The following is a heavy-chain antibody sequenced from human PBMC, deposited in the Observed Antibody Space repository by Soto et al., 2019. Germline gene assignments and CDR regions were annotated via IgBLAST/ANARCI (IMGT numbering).Heavy chain of an antibody. V-gene: IGHV3-23*01. J-gene: IGHJ4*02. Sequence: GGSLRLSCAASGFTFSSYSMSWVRQAPGKGLEWVSGFRGSGDDVTTYYADSVKGRFAISRDNSKNMLFLQMNSLRVEDTAIYYCAKKVNSGSGSQYFDYWGQGTLVTVSS. CDR1: GFTFSSYS. CDR3: AKKVNSGSGSQYFDY. CDR2: FRGSGDDVTT. D-gene: IGHD3-10*01.